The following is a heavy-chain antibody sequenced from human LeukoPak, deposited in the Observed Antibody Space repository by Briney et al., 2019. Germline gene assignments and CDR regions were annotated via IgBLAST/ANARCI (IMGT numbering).Heavy chain of an antibody. CDR2: IKSRAAGGTT. J-gene: IGHJ4*02. CDR3: ATGGHYFGS. D-gene: IGHD3-10*01. Sequence: GGSLRLSCAASGFTFSDAWMSWVRQAPGKGLEWVSRIKSRAAGGTTDNAAPVQGRFTISRDDSKSTLYLQTNSLNTDDTAVYYCATGGHYFGSWGQGTLVTVSS. V-gene: IGHV3-15*01. CDR1: GFTFSDAW.